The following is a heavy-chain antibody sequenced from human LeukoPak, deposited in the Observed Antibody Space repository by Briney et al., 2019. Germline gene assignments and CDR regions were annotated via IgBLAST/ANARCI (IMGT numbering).Heavy chain of an antibody. D-gene: IGHD6-19*01. J-gene: IGHJ4*02. V-gene: IGHV3-30*03. CDR3: AWRRGIAVAGSEG. CDR1: GFTFSSYG. Sequence: GGSLRLSCAASGFTFSSYGMHWVRQAPGKGLEWVAVISYDGSNKYYADSVKGRFTISRDNSKNTLYLQMNSLGAEDTAVYYCAWRRGIAVAGSEGWGQGTLVTVSS. CDR2: ISYDGSNK.